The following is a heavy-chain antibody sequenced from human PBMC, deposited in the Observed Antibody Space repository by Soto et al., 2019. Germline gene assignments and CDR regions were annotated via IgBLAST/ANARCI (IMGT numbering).Heavy chain of an antibody. CDR1: GFTFSSYA. Sequence: EVQLLESGGGLVQPGGSLRLSCAASGFTFSSYAMSWVRQAPGKGLEWVSGISASGGSTDYADSVKGRFTISRDNSKNTLYVQMNSLRAEDTAVYYCAKTPYSSSWYYFDYGGQGTPVTVSS. CDR3: AKTPYSSSWYYFDY. D-gene: IGHD6-13*01. V-gene: IGHV3-23*01. CDR2: ISASGGST. J-gene: IGHJ4*02.